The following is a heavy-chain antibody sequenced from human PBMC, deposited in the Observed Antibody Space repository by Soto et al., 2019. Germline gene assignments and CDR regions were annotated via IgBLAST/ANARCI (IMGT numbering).Heavy chain of an antibody. CDR3: ARGSLRYFDLPA. CDR1: GYSFTSYD. Sequence: ASVKVSCEASGYSFTSYDINGVRQATGQGLEWMGWMNPNSGNTGYAQKFQGRVTMTRNTSISTAYMELSSLRSEDTAVYYCARGSLRYFDLPAWGQGTLVTVSS. J-gene: IGHJ5*02. D-gene: IGHD3-9*01. V-gene: IGHV1-8*02. CDR2: MNPNSGNT.